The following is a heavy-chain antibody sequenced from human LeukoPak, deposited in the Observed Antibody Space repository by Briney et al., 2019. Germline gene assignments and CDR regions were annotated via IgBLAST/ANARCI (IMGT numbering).Heavy chain of an antibody. CDR3: AKGYYGSGSLNAFDI. CDR1: GFTVSCNY. J-gene: IGHJ3*02. Sequence: PGGSLRLSCAASGFTVSCNYMSWVRQAPGKGLEWVSAISGSGGSTYYADSVKGRFTISRDNSKNTLYLQMNSLRAEDTAVYYCAKGYYGSGSLNAFDIWGQGTMVTVSS. V-gene: IGHV3-23*01. CDR2: ISGSGGST. D-gene: IGHD3-10*01.